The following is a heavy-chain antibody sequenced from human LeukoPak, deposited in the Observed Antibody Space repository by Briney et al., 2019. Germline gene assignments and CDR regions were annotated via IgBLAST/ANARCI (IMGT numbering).Heavy chain of an antibody. Sequence: GGSLRLSCAASGFTFSSYEMNWVRQAPGKGLEWVSYISSSGSTIYYADSVKGRFTISRDNAKNSLYLQMNSLRAEDTAVYYCAELGITMIGGVWGQGTMVTVSS. CDR1: GFTFSSYE. CDR3: AELGITMIGGV. J-gene: IGHJ3*01. D-gene: IGHD3-10*02. V-gene: IGHV3-48*03. CDR2: ISSSGSTI.